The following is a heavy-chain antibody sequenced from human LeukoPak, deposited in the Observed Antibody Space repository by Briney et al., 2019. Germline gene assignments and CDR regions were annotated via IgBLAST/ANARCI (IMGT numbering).Heavy chain of an antibody. Sequence: ASVKISCKASGYTFTGYYIHWVRQAPGQGLEWMGWINPNSGGTNYAPKFQGRVTMTRDTSISTAYVELSRLRSDDTAVYFCARDSAVTGKDYWGQGTLVTVSS. J-gene: IGHJ4*02. V-gene: IGHV1-2*02. CDR3: ARDSAVTGKDY. CDR1: GYTFTGYY. CDR2: INPNSGGT. D-gene: IGHD2-21*02.